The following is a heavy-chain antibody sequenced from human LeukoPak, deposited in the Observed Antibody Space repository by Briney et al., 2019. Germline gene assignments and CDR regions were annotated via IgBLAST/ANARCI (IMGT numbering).Heavy chain of an antibody. Sequence: TSETLSLTCTVSGGSISSYYWTWIRQPPGKGLEWIGYSYYSGSTNYNPSLKSRVTISVATSKNQFSLKLSSVTAADTAMYYCARVAVTGLVDYWGQGTLVTVSS. J-gene: IGHJ4*02. CDR1: GGSISSYY. V-gene: IGHV4-59*01. CDR2: SYYSGST. CDR3: ARVAVTGLVDY. D-gene: IGHD3-22*01.